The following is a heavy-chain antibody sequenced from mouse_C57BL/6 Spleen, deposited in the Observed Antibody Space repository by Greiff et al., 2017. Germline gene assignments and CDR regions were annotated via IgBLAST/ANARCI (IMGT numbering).Heavy chain of an antibody. D-gene: IGHD1-1*01. J-gene: IGHJ2*01. V-gene: IGHV3-6*01. CDR3: ASRGSSPFDY. CDR2: ISYDGSN. CDR1: GYSITSGYY. Sequence: VQLKESGPGLVKPSQSLSLTCSVTGYSITSGYYWNWIRQFPGNKLEWMGYISYDGSNNYNPSLKNRISITRDTSKNQFFLKLNSVTTEDTATYYCASRGSSPFDYWGQGTTLTVSS.